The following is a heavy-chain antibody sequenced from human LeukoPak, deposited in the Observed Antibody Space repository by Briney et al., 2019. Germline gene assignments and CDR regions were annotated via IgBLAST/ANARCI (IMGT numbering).Heavy chain of an antibody. J-gene: IGHJ4*02. Sequence: AGGSLRLSCPASGFTAGRNYMSWVRQAPGKGLEWVSVIYSGGNAYYADFVKGRFTISRDSSKNTLYLQINSPTAEDTAVYYCANLPRGDYWGLGTLVTVSS. CDR3: ANLPRGDY. CDR1: GFTAGRNY. D-gene: IGHD3-10*01. V-gene: IGHV3-53*01. CDR2: IYSGGNA.